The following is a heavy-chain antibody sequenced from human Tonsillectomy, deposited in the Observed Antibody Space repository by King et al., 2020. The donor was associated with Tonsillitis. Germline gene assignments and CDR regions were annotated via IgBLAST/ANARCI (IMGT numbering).Heavy chain of an antibody. D-gene: IGHD1-26*01. J-gene: IGHJ4*02. CDR3: ARAIAGEWDLVY. Sequence: VQLVESGAEVKKPGSSVKVSCRASGDTFSNNGISWVRQAPGQGLEWMGGIIPISGTTNYAQKFQGRVTITADESTSTVYVELSSLRSDDTAVYFCARAIAGEWDLVYWGQGTLVTVSS. CDR2: IIPISGTT. CDR1: GDTFSNNG. V-gene: IGHV1-69*01.